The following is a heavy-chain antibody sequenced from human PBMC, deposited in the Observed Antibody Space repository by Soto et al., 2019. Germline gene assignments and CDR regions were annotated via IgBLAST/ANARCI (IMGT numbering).Heavy chain of an antibody. V-gene: IGHV3-7*01. D-gene: IGHD6-13*01. CDR2: IKQDGSEK. CDR1: GFTFSSYW. J-gene: IGHJ6*02. CDR3: ARKSRSWNYYYGMDV. Sequence: PGGSLRLSCAASGFTFSSYWMSWVRQAPGKGLEWVANIKQDGSEKYYVDSVKGRFTISRDNAKNSLYLQMNSLRAEDTAVYYCARKSRSWNYYYGMDVWGQGTTVTVSS.